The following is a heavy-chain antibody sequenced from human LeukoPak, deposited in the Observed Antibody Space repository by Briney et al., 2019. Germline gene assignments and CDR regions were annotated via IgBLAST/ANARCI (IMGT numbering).Heavy chain of an antibody. V-gene: IGHV4-59*01. D-gene: IGHD6-13*01. CDR2: IYYSGST. Sequence: SETLSLTCTVSGGSISNYHWGWIRQPPGKGLEWIGYIYYSGSTNDNPSLKSRVTISVDTSKNHFSLKLRSVTAADTAVYYCARGPGYSSSWFFDPWGQGTLVTVSS. J-gene: IGHJ5*02. CDR1: GGSISNYH. CDR3: ARGPGYSSSWFFDP.